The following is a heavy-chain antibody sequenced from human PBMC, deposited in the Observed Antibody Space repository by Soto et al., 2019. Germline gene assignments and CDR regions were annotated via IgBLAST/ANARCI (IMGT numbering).Heavy chain of an antibody. CDR2: VYSTGTI. J-gene: IGHJ5*02. CDR1: GGSISSYY. D-gene: IGHD3-10*01. Sequence: SETLSLTCTVSGGSISSYYWGWIRQSPGKGLEWIGRVYSTGTIFYNPSLKSRATMSVDTSKNQFSLKLTSVNAADTAAYYCARDVFGRNTRAFDPWGQGTLVTVSS. CDR3: ARDVFGRNTRAFDP. V-gene: IGHV4-4*07.